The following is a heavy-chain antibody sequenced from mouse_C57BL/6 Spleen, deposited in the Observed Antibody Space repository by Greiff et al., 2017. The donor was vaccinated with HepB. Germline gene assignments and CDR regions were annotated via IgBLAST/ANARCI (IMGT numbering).Heavy chain of an antibody. D-gene: IGHD1-1*01. J-gene: IGHJ1*03. CDR1: GYTFTEYT. CDR2: FYPGSGSI. Sequence: VQLQQSGAELVKPGASVKLSCKASGYTFTEYTIHWVKQRSGQGLEWIGWFYPGSGSIKYNEKFKDKATLTADKSSSTVYMELSRLTSEDSAVYFCARHEDSPYYGSSYGYFDVWGTGTTVTVSS. CDR3: ARHEDSPYYGSSYGYFDV. V-gene: IGHV1-62-2*01.